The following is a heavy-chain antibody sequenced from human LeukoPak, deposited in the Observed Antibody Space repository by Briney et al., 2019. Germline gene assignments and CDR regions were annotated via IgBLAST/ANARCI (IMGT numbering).Heavy chain of an antibody. V-gene: IGHV4-59*01. CDR3: AREKVDAFDI. J-gene: IGHJ3*02. CDR1: GGPISSYY. Sequence: SETLSPTCTVSGGPISSYYWSWIRQPPGKGLEWIGYIHYSGSTNYNPSLKSRVTISVDTSKTQFSLKLSSVTAADTAVYYCAREKVDAFDIWGQGIMVTVSS. CDR2: IHYSGST.